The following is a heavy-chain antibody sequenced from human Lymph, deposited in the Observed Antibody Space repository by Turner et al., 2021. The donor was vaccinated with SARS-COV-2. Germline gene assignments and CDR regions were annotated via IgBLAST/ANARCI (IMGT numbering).Heavy chain of an antibody. V-gene: IGHV3-30*04. CDR2: ISYDESDK. J-gene: IGHJ4*02. Sequence: QVQLVVSVGGVVQPWRSLQLPCAASGFTFSSYAMHWVRQAPGKGLEWVAFISYDESDKYYADSVKGRFTFSRDNSKNTLYLRMNSLRAEDTAVYNCARDRDSSGWVDYWGQGTLVTVSS. CDR3: ARDRDSSGWVDY. D-gene: IGHD3-22*01. CDR1: GFTFSSYA.